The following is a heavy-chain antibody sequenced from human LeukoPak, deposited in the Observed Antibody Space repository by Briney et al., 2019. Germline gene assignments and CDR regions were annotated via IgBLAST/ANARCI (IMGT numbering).Heavy chain of an antibody. V-gene: IGHV3-74*01. CDR2: INSDGINT. J-gene: IGHJ5*02. CDR1: GFTFSNYW. Sequence: GSLLLSCAASGFTFSNYWMHWVRQAPGKGLVWVSRINSDGINTSYADSVKGRFTISRDNAKNTLNLQMNSLRAEDTAVYYCARDLGQYYDTSDNWFDPWGQGTLVTVSS. CDR3: ARDLGQYYDTSDNWFDP. D-gene: IGHD3-22*01.